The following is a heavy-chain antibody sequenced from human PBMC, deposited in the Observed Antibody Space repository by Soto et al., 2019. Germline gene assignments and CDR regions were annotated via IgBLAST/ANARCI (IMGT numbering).Heavy chain of an antibody. CDR3: AKDQGDASNTFEL. CDR1: EFTFSRYS. V-gene: IGHV3-23*01. J-gene: IGHJ4*02. Sequence: EVRLSESGGGLVQPGGSLRLSCAASEFTFSRYSMIWVRQAPGKGLEGVSTIRGSGDSTFYADSVKGRFTVSRDNSENTLYLQMHSLRAEDTAFYYCAKDQGDASNTFELWGQGTLVTVSS. D-gene: IGHD1-26*01. CDR2: IRGSGDST.